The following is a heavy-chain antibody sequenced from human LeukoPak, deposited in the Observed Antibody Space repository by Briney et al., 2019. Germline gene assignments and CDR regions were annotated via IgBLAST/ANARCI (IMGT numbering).Heavy chain of an antibody. CDR1: GFTFSNYD. CDR2: ISGSGGST. Sequence: GGSLRLSCAASGFTFSNYDMSWVRQAPGKGLEWVSGISGSGGSTYHADSVKGRFTISRDNSKNTLYLQMNSLRAEDTAVYYCAREAIRYFDYWGQGTLVTVSS. V-gene: IGHV3-23*01. D-gene: IGHD3-9*01. CDR3: AREAIRYFDY. J-gene: IGHJ4*02.